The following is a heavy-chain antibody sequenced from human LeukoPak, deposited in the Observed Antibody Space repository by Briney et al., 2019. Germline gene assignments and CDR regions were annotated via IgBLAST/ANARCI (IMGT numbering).Heavy chain of an antibody. J-gene: IGHJ4*02. CDR2: INGGGDAT. CDR1: GFTFSNYA. D-gene: IGHD3-10*01. Sequence: GGSLRLSCAASGFTFSNYAMSWVRQAPGKGLEWVSAINGGGDATKYPDSVKGRFTISRDNSKNTLSLEMNSLRVEDTAVYYCAKGVPDYIHYFDYWGQGTPVTVSS. V-gene: IGHV3-23*01. CDR3: AKGVPDYIHYFDY.